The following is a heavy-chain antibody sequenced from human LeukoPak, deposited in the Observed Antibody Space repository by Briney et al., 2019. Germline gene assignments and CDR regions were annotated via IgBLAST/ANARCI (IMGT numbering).Heavy chain of an antibody. CDR1: GGSISSYY. D-gene: IGHD3-3*01. V-gene: IGHV4-59*01. Sequence: SETLSLTCTVSGGSISSYYWSWIRQPPGKGLEWIGYIYYSGSTNYNPSLKSRVTISVDTSKNQSSLKLSSVTAADTAVYYCARGHPARLWVIGVGDAFDIWGQGTMVTVSS. J-gene: IGHJ3*02. CDR2: IYYSGST. CDR3: ARGHPARLWVIGVGDAFDI.